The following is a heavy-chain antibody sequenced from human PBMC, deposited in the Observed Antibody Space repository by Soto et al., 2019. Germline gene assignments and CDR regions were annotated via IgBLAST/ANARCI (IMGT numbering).Heavy chain of an antibody. Sequence: QVQLQESGPGLVKPSGTLSLTCAVSGGSISSSNWWTWVRQSPGKGLEWIGEIYHSGSTNYNPSLKRRVTLSVDKSKNQFSLNLTSVTAADTAVYYCARESGSYHLGDYWGQGTLVTVSS. CDR3: ARESGSYHLGDY. CDR2: IYHSGST. D-gene: IGHD1-26*01. J-gene: IGHJ4*02. V-gene: IGHV4-4*02. CDR1: GGSISSSNW.